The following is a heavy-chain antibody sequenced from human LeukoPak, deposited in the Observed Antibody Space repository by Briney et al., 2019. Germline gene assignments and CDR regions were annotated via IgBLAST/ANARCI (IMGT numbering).Heavy chain of an antibody. J-gene: IGHJ4*02. CDR2: VSGSGGST. D-gene: IGHD3-22*01. CDR3: AKSDYYDGSGHPSSFEY. V-gene: IGHV3-23*01. Sequence: PGGSLRLSCAASGFPFSSYAMSWVRQAPGKGLEWVSGVSGSGGSTYYADSVKGRFTISRDNSKNTLYLQMNSLRAEDTAVYYCAKSDYYDGSGHPSSFEYWGQGTLVTVSS. CDR1: GFPFSSYA.